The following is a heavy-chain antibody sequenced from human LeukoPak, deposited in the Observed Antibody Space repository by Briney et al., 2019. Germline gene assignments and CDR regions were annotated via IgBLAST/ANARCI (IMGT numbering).Heavy chain of an antibody. J-gene: IGHJ4*02. CDR2: ISYDGSNK. Sequence: GGSRRLSSAASGFTFSSYGMRWVRQAPGKGLEWVAVISYDGSNKYYADSVKGRFTISRDNSKNTLYLQMNSLRAEDTAVYYCAKDVGYCSGGSCRDYWGQGTLVTVSS. CDR1: GFTFSSYG. V-gene: IGHV3-30*18. D-gene: IGHD2-15*01. CDR3: AKDVGYCSGGSCRDY.